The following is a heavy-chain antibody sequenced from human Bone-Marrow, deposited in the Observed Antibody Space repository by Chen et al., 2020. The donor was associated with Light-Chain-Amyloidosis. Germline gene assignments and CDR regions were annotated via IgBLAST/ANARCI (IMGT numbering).Heavy chain of an antibody. CDR3: VKSLIPSRYLYHYYMDV. J-gene: IGHJ6*03. CDR2: ISSXSVSX. V-gene: IGHV3-9*01. CDR1: GFTFNDYA. D-gene: IGHD3-16*02. Sequence: EVQLVESGGGLVQPGRSLRLSCAASGFTFNDYAMYWVRQGPGKGLEWVSGISSXSVSXXXXDSVKGLXXXXXXXXXXXXXXXXXXXXXXXXXXXXXVKSLIPSRYLYHYYMDVLGKGTTV.